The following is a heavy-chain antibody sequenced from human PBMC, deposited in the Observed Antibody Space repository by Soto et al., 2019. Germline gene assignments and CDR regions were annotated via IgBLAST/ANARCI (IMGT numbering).Heavy chain of an antibody. D-gene: IGHD6-19*01. CDR2: TSFDGSSG. CDR3: ANSPPAEAGYFDY. J-gene: IGHJ4*02. CDR1: GFTFSSSG. Sequence: QVQLVESGGGVVQPGRSLRLSCAASGFTFSSSGMHWVRQAPGKGLEWVAVTSFDGSSGYYADSVRGRFTISRDNSNNTLYLNMKRLRAEDTAVYYCANSPPAEAGYFDYWGQGTLVTVSS. V-gene: IGHV3-30*18.